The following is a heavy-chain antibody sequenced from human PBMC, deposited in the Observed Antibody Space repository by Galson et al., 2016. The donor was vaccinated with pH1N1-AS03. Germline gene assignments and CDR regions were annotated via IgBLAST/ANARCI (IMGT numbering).Heavy chain of an antibody. D-gene: IGHD1-14*01. CDR1: GFTFDAYA. CDR3: GRGDTTSTRIFDY. Sequence: SLRLSCAASGFTFDAYAIHWVRQAPGKGLEWVSLINWDGSKTYLEGSVKGRFTISRDNSRNSLYLQMNSLRAEDTALYYCGRGDTTSTRIFDYWGQGTLVTVSS. V-gene: IGHV3-43D*04. CDR2: INWDGSKT. J-gene: IGHJ4*02.